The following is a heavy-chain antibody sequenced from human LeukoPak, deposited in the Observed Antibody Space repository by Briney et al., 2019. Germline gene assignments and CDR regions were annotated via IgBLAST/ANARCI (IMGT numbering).Heavy chain of an antibody. J-gene: IGHJ4*02. CDR3: AKVIRGVNYFDY. CDR1: GGTFSSYA. V-gene: IGHV1-69*01. Sequence: ASVKVSCKASGGTFSSYAISWVRQAPGQGLEWMGGIIPIFGTANYAQKFQGRVTITADESTSTAYMELSSLRSEDTAVYYCAKVIRGVNYFDYWGQGTLVTVSS. CDR2: IIPIFGTA. D-gene: IGHD3-10*01.